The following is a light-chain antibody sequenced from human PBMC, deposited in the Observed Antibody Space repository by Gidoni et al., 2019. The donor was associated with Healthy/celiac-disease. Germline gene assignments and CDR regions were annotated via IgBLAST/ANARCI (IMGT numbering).Light chain of an antibody. CDR3: QQYYSTSYT. Sequence: DIQMTQSPSSLSASVGDRVTITCRASQSISSYLNWYQQKPGKAPKLLIYAASSLQSGVPSRFSGSGSGTDFTLTISSLQPDDFATYYCQQYYSTSYTFXXXTKLEIK. V-gene: IGKV1-39*01. J-gene: IGKJ2*01. CDR2: AAS. CDR1: QSISSY.